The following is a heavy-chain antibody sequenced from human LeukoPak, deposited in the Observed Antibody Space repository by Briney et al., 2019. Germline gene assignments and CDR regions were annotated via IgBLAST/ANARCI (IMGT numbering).Heavy chain of an antibody. D-gene: IGHD3-10*01. CDR2: IIPIFGTA. J-gene: IGHJ5*02. Sequence: ASVKVSCKASGGTFSSYAISWVRQAPGQGLEWMGGIIPIFGTANYAQKFQGRVTITADESTSTAYMELSSLRSEDTAVYYCATGVLGFGEPRGVWFDPWGQGTLVTVSS. CDR1: GGTFSSYA. CDR3: ATGVLGFGEPRGVWFDP. V-gene: IGHV1-69*13.